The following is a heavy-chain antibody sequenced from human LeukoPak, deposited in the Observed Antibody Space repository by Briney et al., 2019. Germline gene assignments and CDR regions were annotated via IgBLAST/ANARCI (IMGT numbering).Heavy chain of an antibody. V-gene: IGHV4-61*05. J-gene: IGHJ6*03. CDR2: IYYSGST. Sequence: SETLSLTCTVSGGSISSSSYYWGWIRQPPGKGLEWIGYIYYSGSTNYNPSLKSRVTISVDTSKNQFSLKLSSVTAADTAVYYCARDTRYYYYYMDVWGKGTTVTISS. CDR1: GGSISSSSYY. CDR3: ARDTRYYYYYMDV.